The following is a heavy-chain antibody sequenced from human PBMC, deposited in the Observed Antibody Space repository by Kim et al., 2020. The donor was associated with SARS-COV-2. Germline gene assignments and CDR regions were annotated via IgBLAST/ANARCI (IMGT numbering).Heavy chain of an antibody. CDR2: MYLGGST. Sequence: GGSLRLSCAASGFTISSTYMTWVRQAPGKGLEWVSIMYLGGSTHYADSVKGRFTFSSDDSKNTLYLQMNSLRAEDTAFYYCARGGNRGSRYAPWYFDYWGQGTLVTVSS. V-gene: IGHV3-53*01. CDR3: ARGGNRGSRYAPWYFDY. CDR1: GFTISSTY. D-gene: IGHD1-26*01. J-gene: IGHJ4*02.